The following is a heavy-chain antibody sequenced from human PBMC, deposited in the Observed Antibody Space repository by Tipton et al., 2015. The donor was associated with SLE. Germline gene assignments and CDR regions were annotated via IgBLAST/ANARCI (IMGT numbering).Heavy chain of an antibody. CDR3: ARGLFPWELFY. CDR2: IYRSGTA. V-gene: IGHV4-38-2*02. D-gene: IGHD1-26*01. J-gene: IGHJ4*02. CDR1: SYSIYNGFY. Sequence: TLSLTCSVSSYSIYNGFYWGWIRQSPGKGLEWIGSIYRSGTANYNPSLKSRVTISVDTSKNQFSLKLSSVTAADTAVYYCARGLFPWELFYWGQGTLVTVSS.